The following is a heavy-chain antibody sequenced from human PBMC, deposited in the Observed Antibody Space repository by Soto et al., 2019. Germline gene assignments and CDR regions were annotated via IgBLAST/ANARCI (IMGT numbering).Heavy chain of an antibody. Sequence: VSFPALGATFPRSESKWRGTAPDKGLEWMGWMNPNSGNTGYAQKFQGRVTMTRNTSISTAYMELSNLRSDDTAVYYWARARGYCRSTSCNRGSARWG. CDR2: MNPNSGNT. D-gene: IGHD2-2*01. CDR3: ARARGYCRSTSCNRGSAR. V-gene: IGHV1-8*01. J-gene: IGHJ6*03. CDR1: GATFPRSE.